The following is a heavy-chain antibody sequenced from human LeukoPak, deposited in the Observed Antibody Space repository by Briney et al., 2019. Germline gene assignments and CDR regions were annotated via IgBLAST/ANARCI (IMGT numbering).Heavy chain of an antibody. V-gene: IGHV3-7*01. Sequence: GGSLRLSCAASGFTFSSYWMSWVRQAPGKGLEWVANIKQDGSERYYVDSVKGRFTISRDNAKNSLYLQMNSLRAENTAVYYCPRTFGFFGVVIGFDYWGQGTLVTVSS. D-gene: IGHD3-3*01. CDR2: IKQDGSER. CDR3: PRTFGFFGVVIGFDY. J-gene: IGHJ4*02. CDR1: GFTFSSYW.